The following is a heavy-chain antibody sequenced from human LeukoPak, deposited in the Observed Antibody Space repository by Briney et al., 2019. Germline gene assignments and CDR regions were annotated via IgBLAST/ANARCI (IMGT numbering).Heavy chain of an antibody. CDR1: GFTFSSYD. V-gene: IGHV3-13*01. CDR3: ARWGEASSGFDY. Sequence: HPGGSLRLSCAASGFTFSSYDMHWVRQATGKGLEWVSAIGTAVDTNYPGSVKGRSTISRENAKNSLYLQMNSLRAGDTAVYYCARWGEASSGFDYWGQGTLVTVSS. J-gene: IGHJ4*02. CDR2: IGTAVDT. D-gene: IGHD3-22*01.